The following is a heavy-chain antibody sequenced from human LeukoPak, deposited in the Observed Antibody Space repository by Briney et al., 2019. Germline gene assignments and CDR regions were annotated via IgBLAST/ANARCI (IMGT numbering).Heavy chain of an antibody. CDR3: ARIGSILGAAWVAY. Sequence: SDTLSLTCAVSGYSISSNHWWGWIRQPPGKGLEWIGYILYAGSTYYNPSLKSRVTMSVDTSKNQFSLRLSSVTAVDTAVYYCARIGSILGAAWVAYWGQGTLVSVSS. V-gene: IGHV4-28*01. J-gene: IGHJ4*02. CDR2: ILYAGST. D-gene: IGHD3-3*02. CDR1: GYSISSNHW.